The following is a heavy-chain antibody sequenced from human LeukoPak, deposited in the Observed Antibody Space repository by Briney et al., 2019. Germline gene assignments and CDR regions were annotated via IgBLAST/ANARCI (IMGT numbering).Heavy chain of an antibody. D-gene: IGHD1-26*01. Sequence: GGSLRLSCAASGFTVSSNYMSWVRQAPGKGLEWVANINQNGNETNSVDSVKGRFTISRDNSKKSLYLQMNSLRAEDTAVYYCARDLVGAADWGQGTLVTVSS. CDR1: GFTVSSNY. V-gene: IGHV3-7*01. CDR2: INQNGNET. J-gene: IGHJ4*02. CDR3: ARDLVGAAD.